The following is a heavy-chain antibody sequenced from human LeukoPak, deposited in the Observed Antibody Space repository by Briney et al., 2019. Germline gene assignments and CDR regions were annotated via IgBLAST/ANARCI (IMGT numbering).Heavy chain of an antibody. V-gene: IGHV3-30*02. CDR2: IRYDGSNK. Sequence: QTGGSLRLSCAASGFTFSSYGMHWVRQAPGKGLEWVAFIRYDGSNKYYADSVKGRFTISRDNSKNTLYLQMNSLRAEDTAVYHCAKDSSVPAARSYGSPNYWGQGTLVTVSS. CDR3: AKDSSVPAARSYGSPNY. J-gene: IGHJ4*02. D-gene: IGHD2-2*01. CDR1: GFTFSSYG.